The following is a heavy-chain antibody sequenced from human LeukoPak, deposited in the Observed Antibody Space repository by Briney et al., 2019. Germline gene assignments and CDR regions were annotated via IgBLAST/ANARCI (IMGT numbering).Heavy chain of an antibody. J-gene: IGHJ4*02. CDR2: IIPIFGTA. D-gene: IGHD3-10*01. V-gene: IGHV1-69*06. CDR1: GGTFSSST. Sequence: GASVKVSCKASGGTFSSSTINWVRQAPGQGLEWMGGIIPIFGTANYAQKFQGRVTITADKSTSTAYMELSSLRSEDTAVYYCAIPRAMVRGWEYGYWGQGTLVTVSS. CDR3: AIPRAMVRGWEYGY.